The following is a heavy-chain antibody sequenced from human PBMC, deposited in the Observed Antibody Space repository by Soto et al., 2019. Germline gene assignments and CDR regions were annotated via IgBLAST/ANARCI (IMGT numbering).Heavy chain of an antibody. CDR3: ARGGDGWRN. Sequence: EVQLVESGGGLVQPGGSLRLSCAASGFTVSSNYMSWVRQAPGKGLEWVSVIYSGGSTYDADSAKGSFTISRVNSKNTLYIPMNSLRAEDTAVYYCARGGDGWRNWGRGTLVTVSA. CDR2: IYSGGST. CDR1: GFTVSSNY. V-gene: IGHV3-66*01. D-gene: IGHD6-19*01. J-gene: IGHJ4*02.